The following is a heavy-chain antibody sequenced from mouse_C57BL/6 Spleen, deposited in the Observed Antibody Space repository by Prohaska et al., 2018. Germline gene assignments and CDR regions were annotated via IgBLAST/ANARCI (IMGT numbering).Heavy chain of an antibody. Sequence: QVTLKESGPGILQPSQTLSLTCSFSGFSLSTFGMGVGWIRQPSGKGLEWLAHIWWDDDNYYNQDLKSRVTISKDTSKSQVFLKIANVDAADTATYYCARAYDGYFAYWGQGTLVTVSA. CDR3: ARAYDGYFAY. J-gene: IGHJ3*01. CDR1: GFSLSTFGMG. V-gene: IGHV8-8*01. CDR2: IWWDDDN. D-gene: IGHD2-3*01.